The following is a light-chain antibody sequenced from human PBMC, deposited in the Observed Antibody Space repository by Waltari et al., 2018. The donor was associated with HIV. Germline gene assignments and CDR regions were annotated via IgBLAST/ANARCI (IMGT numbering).Light chain of an antibody. J-gene: IGLJ1*01. CDR3: NSRDIHTNEHF. CDR2: DQN. CDR1: SLRNVY. Sequence: SSDLTQDPAVSVALGQTVRITCQGDSLRNVYANLYQQKPGQAPVLIIYDQNRRPSGIPDRFTASGSGDTASLTISETQAEDEADYFCNSRDIHTNEHFFGPGTTVTVL. V-gene: IGLV3-19*01.